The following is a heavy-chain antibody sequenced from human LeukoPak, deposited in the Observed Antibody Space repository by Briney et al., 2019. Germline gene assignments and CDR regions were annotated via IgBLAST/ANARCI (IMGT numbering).Heavy chain of an antibody. CDR2: MNPNSGNT. Sequence: ASVKVSCKASGYTFTSYDINWVRQATGQGLEWMGWMNPNSGNTGYAQKFQGRVTMTRNTSISAAYMELSSLRSEDTAVYYCARENLNYYGSGSYSAFDIWGQGTMVTVSS. J-gene: IGHJ3*02. V-gene: IGHV1-8*01. CDR1: GYTFTSYD. CDR3: ARENLNYYGSGSYSAFDI. D-gene: IGHD3-10*01.